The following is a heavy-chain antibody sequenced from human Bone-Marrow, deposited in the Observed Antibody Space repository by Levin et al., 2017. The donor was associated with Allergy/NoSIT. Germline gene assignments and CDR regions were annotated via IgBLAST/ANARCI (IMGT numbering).Heavy chain of an antibody. J-gene: IGHJ4*02. Sequence: NTSETLSLTCSVSGGSIITDSYWWGWIRQPPGKGLEWIGTINYSGTTYYNPSLKSRVTMSVDTSKNQFSLHLSSVTAADTTVYYCARQKGLGAWSFDYWGQGILVTVSS. D-gene: IGHD3-10*01. CDR2: INYSGTT. V-gene: IGHV4-39*01. CDR3: ARQKGLGAWSFDY. CDR1: GGSIITDSYW.